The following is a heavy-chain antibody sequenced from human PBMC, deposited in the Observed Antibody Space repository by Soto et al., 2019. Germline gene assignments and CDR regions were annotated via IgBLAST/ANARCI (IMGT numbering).Heavy chain of an antibody. J-gene: IGHJ3*02. Sequence: SETLSLTCTVSGGSISGYYWSWIRQPPGKGLEWIGEINDSENTNYDPSLKSRVTISVDTSKNQFSLKLSSVTAADTAVYYCARVDVVVPAARHDAFDIWGQGTMVTVSS. CDR1: GGSISGYY. CDR2: INDSENT. D-gene: IGHD2-2*01. V-gene: IGHV4-34*01. CDR3: ARVDVVVPAARHDAFDI.